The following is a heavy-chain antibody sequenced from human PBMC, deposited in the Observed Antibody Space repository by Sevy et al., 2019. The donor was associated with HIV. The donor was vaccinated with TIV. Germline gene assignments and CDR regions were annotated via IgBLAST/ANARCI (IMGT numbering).Heavy chain of an antibody. CDR3: ARDGRGISAFDI. D-gene: IGHD3-3*02. CDR2: ISGDGENT. V-gene: IGHV3-23*01. CDR1: EFIFSSHA. J-gene: IGHJ3*02. Sequence: GGSLRLSCVASEFIFSSHAVSWVRQAPGKGLEWVSAISGDGENTHYAYSVRGWFTISRDNFKNTLYLQMNSLRAEDTALYYCARDGRGISAFDIWGPGTMVTVSS.